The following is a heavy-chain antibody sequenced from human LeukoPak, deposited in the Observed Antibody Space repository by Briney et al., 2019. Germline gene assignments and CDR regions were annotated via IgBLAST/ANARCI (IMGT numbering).Heavy chain of an antibody. CDR2: INHSGST. J-gene: IGHJ4*02. CDR3: ARGEYYDSSGYPSGGVYFDY. D-gene: IGHD3-22*01. V-gene: IGHV4-34*01. CDR1: GGSFSGYY. Sequence: SETLSLTCAVYGGSFSGYYWSWIRQPPGKGLEWIGEINHSGSTNYNPSLKSRVTISVDTSKNQFSLKLSSVTAADTAVYYCARGEYYDSSGYPSGGVYFDYWGQGTLVTVSS.